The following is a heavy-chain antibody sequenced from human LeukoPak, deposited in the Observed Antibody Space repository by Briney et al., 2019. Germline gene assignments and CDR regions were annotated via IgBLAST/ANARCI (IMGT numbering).Heavy chain of an antibody. Sequence: ASVKDSCKASGYTFTSYGISWVRQAPGEGLEWMGWISAYNGNTNYAQKLQGRVTMTTDTSTSTDYMELRSLRSDDTAVYYCARETYYYGSGSYSRGCNWFDPWGQGTLVTVSS. J-gene: IGHJ5*02. CDR1: GYTFTSYG. V-gene: IGHV1-18*04. D-gene: IGHD3-10*01. CDR3: ARETYYYGSGSYSRGCNWFDP. CDR2: ISAYNGNT.